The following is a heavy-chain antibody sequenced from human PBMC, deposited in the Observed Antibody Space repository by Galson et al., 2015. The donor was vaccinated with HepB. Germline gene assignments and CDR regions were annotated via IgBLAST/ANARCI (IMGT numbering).Heavy chain of an antibody. V-gene: IGHV3-48*01. CDR2: ISSSSSTI. CDR3: AREDEADFSIVGIDY. J-gene: IGHJ4*02. CDR1: GFTFSSYS. D-gene: IGHD1-26*01. Sequence: SLRLSCAASGFTFSSYSMNWVRQAPGKGLEWVSYISSSSSTIYYADSVKGRFTISRDNAKNSPYLQMNSLRAEDTAVYYCAREDEADFSIVGIDYWGQGTLVTVSS.